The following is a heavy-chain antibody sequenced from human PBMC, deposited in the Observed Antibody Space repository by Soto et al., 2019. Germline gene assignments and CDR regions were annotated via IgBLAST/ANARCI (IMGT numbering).Heavy chain of an antibody. CDR2: VSHDGRNT. D-gene: IGHD6-19*01. V-gene: IGHV3-30*18. CDR1: GFTFSDYA. J-gene: IGHJ4*02. Sequence: VQLVESGGGVVQPGRSLRLSCAASGFTFSDYAMHWVRQAPGKGLEWVAVVSHDGRNTHYADSVKGRFTISRDSSKNTVSLEMTSLRAEYKAVYYCAKGGRQWLVTSDFNCWGQGALVTVSS. CDR3: AKGGRQWLVTSDFNC.